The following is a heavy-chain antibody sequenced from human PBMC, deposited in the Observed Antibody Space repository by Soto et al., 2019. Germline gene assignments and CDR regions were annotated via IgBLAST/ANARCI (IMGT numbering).Heavy chain of an antibody. V-gene: IGHV4-39*01. Sequence: SATLSLTCTVSGGSISSSSYYWGWIRQPPGKGLEWIGSIYYSGSTYYNPSLKSRVTISVDTSKNHFSLKLSSVTAADTAVYYCARRKGADFWSGYFVHDVNYMDVWGKGTTVTVSS. CDR3: ARRKGADFWSGYFVHDVNYMDV. J-gene: IGHJ6*03. CDR2: IYYSGST. CDR1: GGSISSSSYY. D-gene: IGHD3-3*01.